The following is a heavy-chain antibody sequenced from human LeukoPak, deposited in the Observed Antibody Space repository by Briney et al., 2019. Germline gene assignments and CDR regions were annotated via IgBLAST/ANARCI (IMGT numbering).Heavy chain of an antibody. V-gene: IGHV4-31*03. CDR2: IHYSGST. Sequence: SETLSLTCTVSGGSISSGGYYWSWIRQHPGKGLEWIGYIHYSGSTYYNASLKSRVTIAVDTSKNQFSLKLSSVTAADTAVYYCARSIRYRGYDANDAFDIWGQGTMVTVSS. CDR1: GGSISSGGYY. CDR3: ARSIRYRGYDANDAFDI. D-gene: IGHD5-12*01. J-gene: IGHJ3*02.